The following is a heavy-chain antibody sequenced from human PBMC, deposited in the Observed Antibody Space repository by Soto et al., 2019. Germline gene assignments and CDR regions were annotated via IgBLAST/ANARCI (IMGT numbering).Heavy chain of an antibody. D-gene: IGHD3-16*01. Sequence: SETLSLTCTVSCDSIRTYYWSWIRQPPGKGLEWIGNIYYSGNSNYNPSLMSRVTISLDTSKNQFSLRLRSVTAADTAVYYCARHKSNDYIAEAFDIWGQGTMVTVSS. CDR3: ARHKSNDYIAEAFDI. CDR1: CDSIRTYY. CDR2: IYYSGNS. V-gene: IGHV4-59*08. J-gene: IGHJ3*02.